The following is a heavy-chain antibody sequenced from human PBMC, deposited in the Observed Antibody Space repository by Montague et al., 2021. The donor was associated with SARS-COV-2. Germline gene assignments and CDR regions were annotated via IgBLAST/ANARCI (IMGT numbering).Heavy chain of an antibody. V-gene: IGHV4-59*01. D-gene: IGHD3-16*01. J-gene: IGHJ2*01. CDR2: FNHSGAT. CDR3: AREFRIELWQTNWYFGL. Sequence: SETLSLTCMVYGRSKSGDYWSWIRQPQGKRLETNGNFNHSGATKYNPSLKSRATISVDTSKNHFALRLSSVTAADTAVYYCAREFRIELWQTNWYFGLWGRGTLVTVSS. CDR1: GRSKSGDY.